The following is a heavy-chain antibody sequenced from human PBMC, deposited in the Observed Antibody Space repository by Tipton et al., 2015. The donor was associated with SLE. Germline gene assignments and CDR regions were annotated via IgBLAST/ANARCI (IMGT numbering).Heavy chain of an antibody. D-gene: IGHD2-2*01. CDR1: GFPFSSYE. V-gene: IGHV3-48*03. J-gene: IGHJ5*02. Sequence: SLRLSCAASGFPFSSYEMNWVRQAPGKGLEWISYISNSGGTMYYADSVKGRFTISRDNAKNSLYLQMNSLRAEDTAVYYCARGGYCSSINCYRRLSYSWFDPWGQETLVTVSS. CDR2: ISNSGGTM. CDR3: ARGGYCSSINCYRRLSYSWFDP.